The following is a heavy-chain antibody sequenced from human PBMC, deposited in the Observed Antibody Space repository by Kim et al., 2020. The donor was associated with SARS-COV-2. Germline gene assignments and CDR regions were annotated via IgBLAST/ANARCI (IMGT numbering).Heavy chain of an antibody. CDR1: GFTFSSYS. D-gene: IGHD5-18*01. V-gene: IGHV3-21*01. CDR2: ISSSSSYI. Sequence: GGSLRLSCAASGFTFSSYSMNWVRQAPGKGLEWVSSISSSSSYIYYADSVKGRFTISRDNAKNSLYLQMNSLRAEDTAVYYCARDRTDTAMVTSDYYGMDVWGQGTTVTVSS. CDR3: ARDRTDTAMVTSDYYGMDV. J-gene: IGHJ6*02.